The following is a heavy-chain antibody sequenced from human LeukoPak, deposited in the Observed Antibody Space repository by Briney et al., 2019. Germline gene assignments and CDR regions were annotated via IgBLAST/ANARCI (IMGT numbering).Heavy chain of an antibody. CDR1: GFSFSSYW. V-gene: IGHV3-7*01. J-gene: IGHJ4*02. CDR3: ARDDGFSCYSY. Sequence: GGPLRLSCAASGFSFSSYWMTWVRQAPGKGLEWVANMNLDGSEKYYVDSVKGRFIISRDNAKNSLYLQMNSLTAEDTAIYYCARDDGFSCYSYWGQGTLVTVSS. D-gene: IGHD3-16*01. CDR2: MNLDGSEK.